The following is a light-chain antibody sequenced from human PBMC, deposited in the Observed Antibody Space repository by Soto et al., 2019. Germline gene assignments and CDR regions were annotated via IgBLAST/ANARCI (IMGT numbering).Light chain of an antibody. J-gene: IGKJ1*01. CDR3: QKSYSTPT. Sequence: DIQMTQSPSSLSASVGDRVTITCRASQSIRNLLNWYQQKPGKAPKVLIYAASSLQSGVPSRFSGSGSGTDFTLTISSLQPEDSATYYCQKSYSTPTFGQGTKVDIK. V-gene: IGKV1-39*01. CDR1: QSIRNL. CDR2: AAS.